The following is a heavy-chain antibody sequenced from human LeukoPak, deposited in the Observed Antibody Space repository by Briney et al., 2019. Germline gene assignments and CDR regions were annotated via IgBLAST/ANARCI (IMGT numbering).Heavy chain of an antibody. J-gene: IGHJ4*02. Sequence: GGSLRLSCAASGFTFGSYSMNWVRQAPGKGLEWVSSISSSSSYIYYADSVKGRFTISRDNAKNSLYLQMNSLRAEDTAVYYCARDPSRIAAAGFYYYFDYWGQGTLVTVSS. D-gene: IGHD6-13*01. V-gene: IGHV3-21*01. CDR1: GFTFGSYS. CDR3: ARDPSRIAAAGFYYYFDY. CDR2: ISSSSSYI.